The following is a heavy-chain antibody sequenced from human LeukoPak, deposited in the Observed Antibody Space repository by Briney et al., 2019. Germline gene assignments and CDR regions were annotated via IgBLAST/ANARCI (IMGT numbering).Heavy chain of an antibody. CDR3: ARNGYYDSSGYYLFDY. D-gene: IGHD3-22*01. CDR1: GFTFSDYY. V-gene: IGHV3-11*04. CDR2: ISSSGSTI. Sequence: GGSLGLSCAASGFTFSDYYMSWIRQAPGKGLEWVSYISSSGSTIYYAESVKGRFTISRDNAKNSLYLQMNSLRAADTAVYYCARNGYYDSSGYYLFDYWGQGTLVTVSS. J-gene: IGHJ4*02.